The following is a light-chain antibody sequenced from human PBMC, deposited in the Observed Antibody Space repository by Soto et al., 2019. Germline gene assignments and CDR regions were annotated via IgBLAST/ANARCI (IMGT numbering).Light chain of an antibody. J-gene: IGLJ2*01. CDR3: QTWGTGTVV. Sequence: QLVLTQSPSASASLGASVKLTCTLSSGHSSYAIAWHQQQPEKGPRYLMNLNSDGSHSKGDGIPDRFSGSSSGAERYLTISSLQSEDEADYYCQTWGTGTVVFGGGTQLTVL. V-gene: IGLV4-69*02. CDR1: SGHSSYA. CDR2: LNSDGSH.